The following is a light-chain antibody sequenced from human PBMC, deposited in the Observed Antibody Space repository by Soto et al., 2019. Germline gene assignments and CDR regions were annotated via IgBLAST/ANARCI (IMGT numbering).Light chain of an antibody. CDR2: GTT. CDR3: QFHDGTLGGSYV. CDR1: SSNIGAGYD. V-gene: IGLV1-40*01. J-gene: IGLJ1*01. Sequence: QSVLTQPPSVSGAPGQRVTISCTWGSSNIGAGYDVHWYQQLPGTAPKLIISGTTNRPSRVPDRVSGSKSVTSASLAITGILAEDEADYYCQFHDGTLGGSYVFGIGTKLTVL.